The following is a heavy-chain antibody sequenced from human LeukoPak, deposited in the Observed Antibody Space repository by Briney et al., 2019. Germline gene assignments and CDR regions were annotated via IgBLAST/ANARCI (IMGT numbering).Heavy chain of an antibody. CDR1: GFTFSDYY. CDR2: ISSSGSTI. CDR3: ARSVPRATTRGFDY. Sequence: PGGSLRLSCAASGFTFSDYYMSWVRQAPGKGLEWVSYISSSGSTIYYADSVKGRFTISRDNAKNSLYLQMNSLRAEDTAVYYCARSVPRATTRGFDYWGQGTLVTVSS. D-gene: IGHD1-26*01. V-gene: IGHV3-11*04. J-gene: IGHJ4*02.